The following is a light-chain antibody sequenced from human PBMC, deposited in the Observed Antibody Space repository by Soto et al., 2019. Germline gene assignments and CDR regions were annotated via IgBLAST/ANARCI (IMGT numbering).Light chain of an antibody. CDR2: WAS. V-gene: IGKV4-1*01. Sequence: DIVMTQSPDSLAVSLGERATINCKSSQSVLYSSNNKNYLAWYQQKPGQPPKLLIYWASTRESGVPDRFSGSGSGRHFTLTISSLQAEDVAVYYCQQYYSTPLTFGQGTKVEIK. CDR1: QSVLYSSNNKNY. CDR3: QQYYSTPLT. J-gene: IGKJ1*01.